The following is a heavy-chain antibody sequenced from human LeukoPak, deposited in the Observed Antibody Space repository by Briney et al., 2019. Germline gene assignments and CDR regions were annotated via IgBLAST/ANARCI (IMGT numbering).Heavy chain of an antibody. D-gene: IGHD4-17*01. J-gene: IGHJ4*02. CDR2: ISYDGSNK. V-gene: IGHV3-30*19. CDR3: ARETYGDTDY. CDR1: GFTFSSYG. Sequence: GRSLRLSCAASGFTFSSYGMHWVRQAPGKGLEWVAVISYDGSNKYYADSVKGRFTISRDNSKNTLYLQMNSLRAEDTAVYYCARETYGDTDYWGQGTLVTVSS.